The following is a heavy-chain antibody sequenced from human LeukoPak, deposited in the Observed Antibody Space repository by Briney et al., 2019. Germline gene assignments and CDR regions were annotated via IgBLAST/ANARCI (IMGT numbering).Heavy chain of an antibody. CDR3: ARPQRGYSYGYKY. CDR1: GYTFSNYW. CDR2: IYPGDSDT. J-gene: IGHJ4*02. D-gene: IGHD5-18*01. Sequence: GESLKISCKGSGYTFSNYWIGWVRQMPGKGLEWMGIIYPGDSDTRYSPSFQGQVTISADKSISTAYLQWSSLKASDTAMYYCARPQRGYSYGYKYWGQGTLVTVSS. V-gene: IGHV5-51*01.